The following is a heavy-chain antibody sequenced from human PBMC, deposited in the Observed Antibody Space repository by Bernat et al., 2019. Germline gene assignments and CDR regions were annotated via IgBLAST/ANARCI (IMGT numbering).Heavy chain of an antibody. CDR3: ARGGAYAVDY. CDR1: GGSVSSGSYY. D-gene: IGHD3-16*01. CDR2: IYYSGST. V-gene: IGHV4-61*01. Sequence: QVQLQESGPGLVKPSETLSLTCTVSGGSVSSGSYYWSWIRQPPGKGLEWIGYIYYSGSTNYNPSLKGRVTISVDTSKNQFSLKLSSVTAADTAVYYWARGGAYAVDYWGQGTLVTVSS. J-gene: IGHJ4*02.